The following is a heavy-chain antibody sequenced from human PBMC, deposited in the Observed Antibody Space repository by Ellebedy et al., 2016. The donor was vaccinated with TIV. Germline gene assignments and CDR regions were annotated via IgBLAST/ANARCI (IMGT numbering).Heavy chain of an antibody. Sequence: GESLKISCAVSGFTFSSYAMTWVRQAPGKGLEWVSTISGRGNGTFFADSVKGRFTISRDNSKNTLYLQMNSLRAEDTAVYYCAKDPYSGYDGRYFDYWGQGTLVTVSS. CDR3: AKDPYSGYDGRYFDY. D-gene: IGHD5-12*01. CDR2: ISGRGNGT. V-gene: IGHV3-23*01. CDR1: GFTFSSYA. J-gene: IGHJ4*02.